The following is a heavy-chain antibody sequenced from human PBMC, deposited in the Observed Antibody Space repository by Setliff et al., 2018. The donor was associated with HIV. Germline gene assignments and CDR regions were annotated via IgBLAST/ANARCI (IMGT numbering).Heavy chain of an antibody. J-gene: IGHJ2*01. D-gene: IGHD3-10*01. Sequence: LSLTCTVSGGSISGYYWSWIRQAPGKGLEWMGYIYSGGSTNYNPSLKSRVTMSVDTSQNQFSLKLRSVNAADTAVYYCARDWVTRSNYYGSGSPWYFDFWGRGILVTVSS. CDR1: GGSISGYY. V-gene: IGHV4-59*12. CDR2: IYSGGST. CDR3: ARDWVTRSNYYGSGSPWYFDF.